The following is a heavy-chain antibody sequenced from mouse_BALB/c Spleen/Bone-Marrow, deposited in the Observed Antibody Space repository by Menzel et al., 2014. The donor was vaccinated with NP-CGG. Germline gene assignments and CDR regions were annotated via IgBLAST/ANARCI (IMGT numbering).Heavy chain of an antibody. CDR3: ARVYGNYFFAY. V-gene: IGHV3-6*02. D-gene: IGHD2-10*02. CDR2: ISYAGSN. J-gene: IGHJ3*01. Sequence: VQLQQSGPGLVKPSQSLSLTCSVTGYSITSGYYWNWIRQFPGNKLEWMGYISYAGSNNYNPSLKNRISITRDTSKNQFFLKLNSVTTEDTATYYCARVYGNYFFAYWGQGTLVTVSA. CDR1: GYSITSGYY.